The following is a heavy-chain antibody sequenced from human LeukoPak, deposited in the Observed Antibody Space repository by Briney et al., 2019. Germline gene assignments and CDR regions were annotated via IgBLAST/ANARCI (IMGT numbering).Heavy chain of an antibody. V-gene: IGHV4-4*09. CDR3: ARHSSSWPNCVFDY. J-gene: IGHJ4*02. D-gene: IGHD6-13*01. CDR1: DGSISSYY. Sequence: SETLSLTCAVSDGSISSYYWSWIRQPPGKGLEWIGYIHTSGGTKYSPSLSSRVTISVNTSKNQFSLNLISVTAADTAVYYCARHSSSWPNCVFDYWGQGTLVTVSS. CDR2: IHTSGGT.